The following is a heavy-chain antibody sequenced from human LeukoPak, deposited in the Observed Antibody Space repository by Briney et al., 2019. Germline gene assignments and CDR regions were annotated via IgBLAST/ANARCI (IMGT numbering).Heavy chain of an antibody. CDR1: GGSISNFY. Sequence: KSSETLSLTCTVSGGSISNFYWSWIRQPPGKGLEWIGYIYQSGSTYYNPSLKSRVTISVDTSKKQFSLKLSSVTAADTAVYYCARGRNDAFDIWGQGTMVTVSS. V-gene: IGHV4-59*12. J-gene: IGHJ3*02. CDR3: ARGRNDAFDI. CDR2: IYQSGST. D-gene: IGHD4-11*01.